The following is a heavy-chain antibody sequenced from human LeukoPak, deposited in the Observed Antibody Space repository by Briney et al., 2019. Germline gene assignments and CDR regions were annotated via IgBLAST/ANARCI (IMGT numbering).Heavy chain of an antibody. Sequence: GGSMTLSCEVSGFSVSTSRMSWVRQAPGKGLEWVSVIYDGGTTQYADSVKGRFTISRDNSKNTLYFQVNSLRAEDTAVYYCARGGAVSKAASAPDYWGQGTLVTVSS. J-gene: IGHJ4*02. V-gene: IGHV3-53*01. CDR3: ARGGAVSKAASAPDY. CDR1: GFSVSTSR. CDR2: IYDGGTT. D-gene: IGHD4-11*01.